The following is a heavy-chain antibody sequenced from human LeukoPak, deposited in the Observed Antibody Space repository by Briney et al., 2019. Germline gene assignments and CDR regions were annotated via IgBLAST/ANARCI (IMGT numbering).Heavy chain of an antibody. D-gene: IGHD4-17*01. Sequence: GESLKISCKATGYSFTNYWIGWVRLMPGKGLEWMGIIYPGDSNTRYSPSFQGQVTISADKSISTAYLQWSSLKASDTAMYYCARHVVTTETTSWFDPWGQGTLVTVSS. J-gene: IGHJ5*02. CDR3: ARHVVTTETTSWFDP. CDR2: IYPGDSNT. V-gene: IGHV5-51*01. CDR1: GYSFTNYW.